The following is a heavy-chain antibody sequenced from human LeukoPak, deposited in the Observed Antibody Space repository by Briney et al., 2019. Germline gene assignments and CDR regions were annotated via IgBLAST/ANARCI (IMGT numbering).Heavy chain of an antibody. J-gene: IGHJ4*02. CDR2: LFHSGTT. D-gene: IGHD3-10*01. CDR1: GSSISSGFY. V-gene: IGHV4-38-2*02. CDR3: ARDFSYHISGSYSHFDF. Sequence: SETLSLTCTVSGSSISSGFYWGWIRQPPGKGLEWIGNLFHSGTTFSNPSLKSRLTMSLDTSKNQFSLKLTSVTSADTAVYYCARDFSYHISGSYSHFDFWGQGVLVTVSS.